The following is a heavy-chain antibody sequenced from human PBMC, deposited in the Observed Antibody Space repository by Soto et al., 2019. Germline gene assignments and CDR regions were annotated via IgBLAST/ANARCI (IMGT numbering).Heavy chain of an antibody. Sequence: EVQLVESGGGLVPPGGPLRLSCAASGFTVSSKYMNWVRQAPGKGLEWVSLIQSGGPTYYADSVKGRFTISRDTSENTVHLQTDSLRAEDTAVYYCARDDVLCDGGRCYGVPLDVRGTGPTVNVS. D-gene: IGHD2-15*01. J-gene: IGHJ6*03. CDR3: ARDDVLCDGGRCYGVPLDV. CDR2: IQSGGPT. CDR1: GFTVSSKY. V-gene: IGHV3-66*01.